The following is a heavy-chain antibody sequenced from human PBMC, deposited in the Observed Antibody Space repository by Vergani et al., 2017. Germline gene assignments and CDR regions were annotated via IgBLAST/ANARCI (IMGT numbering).Heavy chain of an antibody. V-gene: IGHV3-30*18. CDR2: ISYDGSNK. CDR1: GFTFSSYG. D-gene: IGHD3-3*01. J-gene: IGHJ6*02. CDR3: AKDPHQPLRLLEWLTDYYYYYGMDV. Sequence: QVQLVESGGGVVQPGRSLRLSCAASGFTFSSYGMHWVRQAPGKGLEWVAVISYDGSNKYYADSVKARFTISRDNSKNTLYLQMNSLRAQDTAVYYCAKDPHQPLRLLEWLTDYYYYYGMDVWGQGTTVTVSS.